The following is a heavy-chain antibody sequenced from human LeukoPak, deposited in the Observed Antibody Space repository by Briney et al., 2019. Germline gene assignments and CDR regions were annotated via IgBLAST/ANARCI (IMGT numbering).Heavy chain of an antibody. J-gene: IGHJ6*02. CDR1: GLTFSSYA. CDR3: ARAVGYCSSTSCYGDYYYGMDV. CDR2: ISYDGSNK. Sequence: GRSLRLSCAASGLTFSSYAMYWVRQAPGKWLEWVAVISYDGSNKYYADSVKGRFTISRDNSKNTLYLQMNSLRAEDTAVYYCARAVGYCSSTSCYGDYYYGMDVWGQGTTVTVSS. V-gene: IGHV3-30*04. D-gene: IGHD2-2*03.